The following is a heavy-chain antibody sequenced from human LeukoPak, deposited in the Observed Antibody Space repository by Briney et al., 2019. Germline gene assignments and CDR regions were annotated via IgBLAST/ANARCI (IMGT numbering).Heavy chain of an antibody. V-gene: IGHV3-53*04. J-gene: IGHJ4*02. CDR1: GFTVSSNY. Sequence: GGSLRLSCAASGFTVSSNYMSWVRQAPGKGLEWVSVIYSGGSTYNADSVKGRFTISRHNSKNTLYLQMNSLRAEDTAVYYCARGDDSSGYVFDYWGQGTLVTVSS. CDR3: ARGDDSSGYVFDY. D-gene: IGHD3-22*01. CDR2: IYSGGST.